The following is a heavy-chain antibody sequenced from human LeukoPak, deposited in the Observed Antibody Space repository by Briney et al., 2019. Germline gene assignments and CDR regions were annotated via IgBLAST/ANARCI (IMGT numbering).Heavy chain of an antibody. D-gene: IGHD3-22*01. CDR2: ISSSGSTI. CDR3: ASGHDSSGLSDGY. J-gene: IGHJ4*02. V-gene: IGHV3-48*03. CDR1: GFTFSSYE. Sequence: GGSLRLSCAASGFTFSSYEMNWVRQAPGKGLEWVSYISSSGSTIYYADSVKGRFTISRDNAKNSLYLQMNSLRAEDTAVYYCASGHDSSGLSDGYWGQETLVTVSS.